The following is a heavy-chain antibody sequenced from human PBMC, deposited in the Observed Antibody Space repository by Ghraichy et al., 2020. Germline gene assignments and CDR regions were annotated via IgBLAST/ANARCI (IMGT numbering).Heavy chain of an antibody. D-gene: IGHD2-2*01. CDR2: MSHSGST. Sequence: SETLSLTCTASQYSISSSYFWGWLRQPPGKGLEWIGSMSHSGSTYYNPSLKSRITTSVDTSNNQFSLTLSSVTAADTAVYYCARVRVKDCTRPSCSEDGFDIWGQGTMVTVSS. CDR1: QYSISSSYF. CDR3: ARVRVKDCTRPSCSEDGFDI. J-gene: IGHJ3*02. V-gene: IGHV4-38-2*02.